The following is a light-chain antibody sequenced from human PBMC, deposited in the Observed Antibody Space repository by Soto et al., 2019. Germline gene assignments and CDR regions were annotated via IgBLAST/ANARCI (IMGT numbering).Light chain of an antibody. V-gene: IGKV1-39*01. CDR3: QQSLSFPYT. CDR1: QSISSY. Sequence: DIPLTQSPSSLSASVGDRVTITCRASQSISSYLNWYQQKPGKAPKLLVYGASSLQGGVTSRFSGSGSGTDFTLTISSLQPEDFATYYCQQSLSFPYTFGQGTKLEI. J-gene: IGKJ2*01. CDR2: GAS.